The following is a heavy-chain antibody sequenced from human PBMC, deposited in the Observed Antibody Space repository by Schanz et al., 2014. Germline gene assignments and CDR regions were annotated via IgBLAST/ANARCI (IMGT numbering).Heavy chain of an antibody. CDR3: ARDGNYYGSRNYYKTPCCFDY. V-gene: IGHV3-66*01. J-gene: IGHJ4*02. CDR2: IYASGAT. D-gene: IGHD3-10*01. CDR1: GFTVSSNH. Sequence: EQLVESGGGLVKPGGSLRLSCAVSGFTVSSNHMSWVRQAPGKGLEWVSTIYASGATYYADSVKRRFTISRDISKNTLHLQVTSLRAEDTAIYYCARDGNYYGSRNYYKTPCCFDYWGQGTLVTVSS.